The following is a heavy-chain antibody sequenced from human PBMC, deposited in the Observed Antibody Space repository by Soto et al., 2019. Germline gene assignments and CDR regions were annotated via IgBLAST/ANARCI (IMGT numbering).Heavy chain of an antibody. Sequence: EVQLVESGGGLVQPGGSLRLSCAASGFTVSSNYMSWVRQAPGKGLEWVSVIYSGGSTYYADSVKGRFTISRDNSKNRLYLQMNSLRAEDTAVYYCARETLKYIVATGTDYYYYYMDVWGKRTTVTVSS. D-gene: IGHD6-13*01. CDR2: IYSGGST. J-gene: IGHJ6*03. CDR1: GFTVSSNY. CDR3: ARETLKYIVATGTDYYYYYMDV. V-gene: IGHV3-66*01.